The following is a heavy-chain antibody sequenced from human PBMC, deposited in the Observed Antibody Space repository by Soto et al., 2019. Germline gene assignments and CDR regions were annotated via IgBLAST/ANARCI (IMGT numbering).Heavy chain of an antibody. CDR1: GFTFNSYG. CDR3: ARVCGGDCGKAFDI. V-gene: IGHV3-33*01. Sequence: QVQLVESGGGVVQPGRSLRLSCAASGFTFNSYGIHWVRQAPGKGLEWVAVTWFDGSLKYYADSVKGRFTISRDNSKNTLYLQMDSLRAEDTAVYYCARVCGGDCGKAFDIWGQGTMVTVSS. D-gene: IGHD2-21*02. CDR2: TWFDGSLK. J-gene: IGHJ3*02.